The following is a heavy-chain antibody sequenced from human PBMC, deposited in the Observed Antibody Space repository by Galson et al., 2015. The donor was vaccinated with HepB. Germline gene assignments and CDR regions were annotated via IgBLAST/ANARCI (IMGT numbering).Heavy chain of an antibody. CDR1: GGSFSGYY. CDR2: INHSGST. Sequence: SETLSLTCTVYGGSFSGYYWSWIRQPPGKGLEWIGEINHSGSTNYNPSLKSRVTISVDTSKNQFSLKLSSVTAADTAVYYCAKIQSGHGVYYYYYGMDVWGQGTTVTVSS. D-gene: IGHD5-24*01. V-gene: IGHV4-34*01. CDR3: AKIQSGHGVYYYYYGMDV. J-gene: IGHJ6*02.